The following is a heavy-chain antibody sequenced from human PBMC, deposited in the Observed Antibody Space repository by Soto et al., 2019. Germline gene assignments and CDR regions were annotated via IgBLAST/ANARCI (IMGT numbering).Heavy chain of an antibody. D-gene: IGHD3-10*01. CDR3: ARGGVFFFAAPTNPFDY. Sequence: QVQLVQSGAEVKKPGASVKVSCKASGYTFTSYDINWVRQATGQGLEWMGWMNPNSGNTGYAQKFQGRVTMTRNTSIRTAYRELSSLSSENTAVYYCARGGVFFFAAPTNPFDYWGQGTLVTVSS. CDR2: MNPNSGNT. J-gene: IGHJ4*02. V-gene: IGHV1-8*01. CDR1: GYTFTSYD.